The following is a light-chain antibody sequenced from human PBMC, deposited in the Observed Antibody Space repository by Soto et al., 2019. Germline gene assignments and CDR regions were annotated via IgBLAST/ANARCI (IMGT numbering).Light chain of an antibody. CDR1: QSLLQSNGKIY. J-gene: IGKJ5*01. V-gene: IGKV2-28*01. CDR2: LGS. CDR3: MQALQAPLT. Sequence: DIVMTQSPPSLPVTPGEPASISCRSSQSLLQSNGKIYLDWYLQKPGQSPQLLIYLGSNRASGGPGRFSGSGSGTDVTLKISTVEAEDVGVYYCMQALQAPLTFGQGTRLEVK.